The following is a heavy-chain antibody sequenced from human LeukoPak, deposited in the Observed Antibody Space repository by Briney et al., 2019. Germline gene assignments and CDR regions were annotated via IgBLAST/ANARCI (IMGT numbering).Heavy chain of an antibody. CDR2: KYYRGST. CDR1: GGSISSSYY. V-gene: IGHV4-39*07. Sequence: SETLSLTCTVSGGSISSSYYWGWIRQPPGKGLEWIGNKYYRGSTYYNPSLKSRVTISVDTSKNQFSLNLTSVTAADTAVYYCSGIAAGVFYFYYYMDVWGKGTTVTVSS. CDR3: SGIAAGVFYFYYYMDV. D-gene: IGHD6-25*01. J-gene: IGHJ6*03.